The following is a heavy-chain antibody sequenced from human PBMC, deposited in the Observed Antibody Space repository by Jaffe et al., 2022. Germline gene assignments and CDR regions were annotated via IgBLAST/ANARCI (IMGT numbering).Heavy chain of an antibody. Sequence: QVQLQESGPGLVKPSQTLSLTCTVSGGSISSGSYYWSWIRQPAGKGLEWIGRIYTSGSTNYNPSLKSRVTISVDTSKNQFSLKLSSVTAADTAVYYCARDTMYFGSSWPVYFDYWGQGTLVTVSS. D-gene: IGHD6-13*01. CDR1: GGSISSGSYY. CDR3: ARDTMYFGSSWPVYFDY. V-gene: IGHV4-61*02. J-gene: IGHJ4*02. CDR2: IYTSGST.